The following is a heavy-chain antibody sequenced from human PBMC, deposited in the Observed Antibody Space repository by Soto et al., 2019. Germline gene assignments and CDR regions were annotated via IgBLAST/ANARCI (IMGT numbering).Heavy chain of an antibody. CDR1: GFKFSNYA. D-gene: IGHD1-1*01. J-gene: IGHJ4*02. CDR3: AKDRRAGGNSAFYFDF. V-gene: IGHV3-23*01. Sequence: GGSLRLSCAASGFKFSNYAMSWVRQAPGKGLEWVSLISATGGGTYYADSVKGRFTISRGNSHNTLYLQVHSLTAEDTAVYYCAKDRRAGGNSAFYFDFWGQGAQVTVSS. CDR2: ISATGGGT.